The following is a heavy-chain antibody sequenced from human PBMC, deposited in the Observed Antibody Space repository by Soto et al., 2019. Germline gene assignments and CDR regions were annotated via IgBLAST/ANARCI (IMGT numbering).Heavy chain of an antibody. CDR3: ARDLGGTMSSIYYYYGMDV. V-gene: IGHV1-3*01. J-gene: IGHJ6*02. CDR2: INAGNGNT. D-gene: IGHD1-26*01. CDR1: GYTFTSYA. Sequence: QVQLVQSGSEVKKPGASVKVSCKASGYTFTSYAMHWVRQAPGQRLEWMGWINAGNGNTKYSQKFQGRVTNTRDTSASTAYMELSSLRSEDTAVYYCARDLGGTMSSIYYYYGMDVWGQGTTVTVSS.